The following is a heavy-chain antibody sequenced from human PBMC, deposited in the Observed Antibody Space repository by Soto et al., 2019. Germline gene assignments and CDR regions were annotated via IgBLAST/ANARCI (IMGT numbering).Heavy chain of an antibody. D-gene: IGHD1-1*01. J-gene: IGHJ4*02. CDR3: TREVQPGVRREYDY. Sequence: EAHLVESGGRLVKPGGSLRLSCEASAFTFDSHTMNWVRQAPGKGLEWVSSIDSGGSRTFYADTVKGRFTISRDNAKNSLFLQMNTLRAEDTAVYFCTREVQPGVRREYDYWGQGTLVTVSS. CDR1: AFTFDSHT. CDR2: IDSGGSRT. V-gene: IGHV3-21*01.